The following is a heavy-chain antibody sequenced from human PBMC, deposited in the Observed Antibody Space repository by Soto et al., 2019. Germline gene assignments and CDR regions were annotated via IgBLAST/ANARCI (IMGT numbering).Heavy chain of an antibody. D-gene: IGHD1-7*01. J-gene: IGHJ4*02. CDR1: GFTFSSYG. CDR3: ARVSFLIRQNYLGFDY. Sequence: GGSLRLSCAASGFTFSSYGMHWVRQAPGKGLEWVAVIWYDGSNKYYADSVKGRFTISVDTSKNQFSLKLTSVTAADTAVYFCARVSFLIRQNYLGFDYWGPGTLVTVSS. V-gene: IGHV3-33*01. CDR2: IWYDGSNK.